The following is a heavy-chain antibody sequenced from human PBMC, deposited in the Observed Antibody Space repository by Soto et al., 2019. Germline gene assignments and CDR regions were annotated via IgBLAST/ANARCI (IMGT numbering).Heavy chain of an antibody. CDR2: IYHSGST. D-gene: IGHD3-3*01. Sequence: SSETLSLTCAVSGGSISSSNWLSWVRQPPGKGLEWIGEIYHSGSTNYNPSLKSRVTISVDKSKNQFSLKLSSVTAADTAVYYCARNTKYYDFWSGYYRDYYYGMDVWGQGTTVTVSS. CDR1: GGSISSSNW. V-gene: IGHV4-4*02. J-gene: IGHJ6*02. CDR3: ARNTKYYDFWSGYYRDYYYGMDV.